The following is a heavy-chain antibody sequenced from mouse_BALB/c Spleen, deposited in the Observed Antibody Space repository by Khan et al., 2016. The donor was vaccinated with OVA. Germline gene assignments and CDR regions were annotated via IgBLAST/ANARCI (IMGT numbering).Heavy chain of an antibody. Sequence: QVQLQQSGAELAKPGASVKMSCKASGYTFTTYWMHWVKQRPGQGLEWIGYINPSTGYTEYNQKFKDKATLTADKSSSTAYMQLSSLTSEDSAGYDCTRLGTTRGWFAYWGQGTLVTVSA. D-gene: IGHD2-14*01. J-gene: IGHJ3*01. V-gene: IGHV1-7*01. CDR2: INPSTGYT. CDR1: GYTFTTYW. CDR3: TRLGTTRGWFAY.